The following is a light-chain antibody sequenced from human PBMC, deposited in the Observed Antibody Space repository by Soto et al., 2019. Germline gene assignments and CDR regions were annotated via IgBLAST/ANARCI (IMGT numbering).Light chain of an antibody. V-gene: IGKV3-20*01. J-gene: IGKJ1*01. Sequence: EVVLTQSPGTLSLSPGERATLSCRASQSVSSTYLAWYQQRPGQAPRLLIYGASTRATDIPDRISGSGSGTDFTRTVSRLEREDFAVYYCQHSGSTPWSFGQGTKVAIK. CDR2: GAS. CDR1: QSVSSTY. CDR3: QHSGSTPWS.